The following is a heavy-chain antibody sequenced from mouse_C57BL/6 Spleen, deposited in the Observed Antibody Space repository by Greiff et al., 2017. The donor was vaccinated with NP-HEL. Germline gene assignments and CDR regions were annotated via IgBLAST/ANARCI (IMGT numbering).Heavy chain of an antibody. CDR2: IYPGSGST. CDR3: ARKVYYYLDD. Sequence: VQLQQPWAELVKPGASVKMSCKASGYTFTSHWITWVKQRPGQGLEWIGDIYPGSGSTNYNEKFKSKATLTVDTSSSTSYMQLSSLTSEDSAVYYCARKVYYYLDDGGQGTTLTVSS. CDR1: GYTFTSHW. J-gene: IGHJ2*01. V-gene: IGHV1-55*01. D-gene: IGHD1-1*01.